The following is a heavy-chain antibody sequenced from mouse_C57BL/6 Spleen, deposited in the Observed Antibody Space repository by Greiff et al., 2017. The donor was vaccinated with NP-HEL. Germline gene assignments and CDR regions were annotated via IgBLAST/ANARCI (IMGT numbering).Heavy chain of an antibody. D-gene: IGHD1-1*01. CDR2: FYPGSGSI. CDR1: GYTFTEYT. J-gene: IGHJ3*01. CDR3: ARHEDLRLYGSSYPFAY. Sequence: QVQLQQSGAELVKPGASVKLSCKASGYTFTEYTIHWVKQRSGQGLEWIGWFYPGSGSIKYNEKFKDKATLTADKSSSTVYMELSRLTSEDSAVYFCARHEDLRLYGSSYPFAYWGQGTLVTVSA. V-gene: IGHV1-62-2*01.